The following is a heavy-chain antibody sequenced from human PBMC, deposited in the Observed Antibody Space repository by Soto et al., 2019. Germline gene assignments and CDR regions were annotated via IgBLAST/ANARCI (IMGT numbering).Heavy chain of an antibody. Sequence: SETLSLTCTVSGASITYSSYYWGWVLQPPGKGLEWIAYVYYSGSTYYNPSLKSRVTISLDTSENLFSLSLTSVTAADTAVYYCARMPIVGTTPYYFD. CDR3: ARMPIVGTTPYYFD. D-gene: IGHD1-1*01. CDR2: VYYSGST. CDR1: GASITYSSYY. V-gene: IGHV4-39*01. J-gene: IGHJ4*01.